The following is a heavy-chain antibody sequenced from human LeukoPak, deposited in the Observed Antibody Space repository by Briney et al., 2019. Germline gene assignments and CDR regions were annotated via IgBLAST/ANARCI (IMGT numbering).Heavy chain of an antibody. J-gene: IGHJ4*02. CDR1: GGSISSGDYY. D-gene: IGHD2/OR15-2a*01. V-gene: IGHV4-30-4*08. CDR2: IYYSGST. Sequence: SQTLSLTCTVSGGSISSGDYYWSWIRQPPGKGLEWIGYIYYSGSTYYNPSLKSRVTISVDTSKNQFSLKLSSVTAADTAVYYCARTYCDSITCYRFDNWGQGILITVSS. CDR3: ARTYCDSITCYRFDN.